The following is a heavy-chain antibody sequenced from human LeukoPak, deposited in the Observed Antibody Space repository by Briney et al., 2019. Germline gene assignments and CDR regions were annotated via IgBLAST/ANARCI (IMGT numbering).Heavy chain of an antibody. D-gene: IGHD2-21*01. CDR3: ARKPHISISPFDY. V-gene: IGHV5-51*01. CDR2: IYPGDSDT. J-gene: IGHJ4*02. CDR1: GYSFTSDW. Sequence: GESLKISCKGSGYSFTSDWIGWVRQMPGKGLEWMGIIYPGDSDTRYSPSCQGQVTISADKSISTAYLQWSSLKASDTAMYYCARKPHISISPFDYWGQGTLVTVSS.